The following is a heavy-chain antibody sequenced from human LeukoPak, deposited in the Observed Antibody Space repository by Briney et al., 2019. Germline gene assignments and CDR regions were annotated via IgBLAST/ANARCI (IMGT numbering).Heavy chain of an antibody. J-gene: IGHJ4*02. Sequence: GRSLRLSCAASGFTFSSYGMHWVRQAPGKGLEWVSGINANGGNTYYADSVKGRFTISRDNSKNTLYLQMNSLRAEDTAVYYCAILTVTTAYWGQGTLVSVSS. CDR1: GFTFSSYG. D-gene: IGHD4-17*01. CDR2: INANGGNT. V-gene: IGHV3-23*01. CDR3: AILTVTTAY.